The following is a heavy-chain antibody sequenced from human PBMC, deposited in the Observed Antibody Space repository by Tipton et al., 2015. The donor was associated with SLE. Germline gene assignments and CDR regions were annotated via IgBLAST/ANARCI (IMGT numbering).Heavy chain of an antibody. J-gene: IGHJ4*02. Sequence: TLSLTCAVSGGSISSDGYSWSWIRQPPGKGLEWIGYIYHNGNTYYSPSLKSRVTISMDMSGNQFSLKLSSVTAADTAVYYCARATFSLVTTPPFDYWGQGTLVTVSS. CDR1: GGSISSDGYS. D-gene: IGHD4-17*01. CDR2: IYHNGNT. V-gene: IGHV4-30-2*01. CDR3: ARATFSLVTTPPFDY.